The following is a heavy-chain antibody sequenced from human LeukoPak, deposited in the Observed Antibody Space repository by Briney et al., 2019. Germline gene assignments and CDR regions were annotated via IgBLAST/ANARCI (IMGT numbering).Heavy chain of an antibody. V-gene: IGHV4-4*07. J-gene: IGHJ4*02. CDR2: IYTSGST. Sequence: PSETLSLTCTVSGGSISGYYWTWIRQPAGRGLEWIGRIYTSGSTNYNPPFRSRVTMSVDTSKNQFSLKLTSVTAADTAIYYCARGHSSGWYFDYWGQGTLVTVSS. CDR1: GGSISGYY. D-gene: IGHD6-19*01. CDR3: ARGHSSGWYFDY.